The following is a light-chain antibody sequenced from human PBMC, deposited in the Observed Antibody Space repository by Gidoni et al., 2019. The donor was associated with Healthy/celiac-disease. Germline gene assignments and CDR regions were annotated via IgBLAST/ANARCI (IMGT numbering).Light chain of an antibody. J-gene: IGKJ2*01. V-gene: IGKV4-1*01. CDR3: QQTYSTPFT. Sequence: DIVMTQSTDSLAVSLGERATINCKSSRSVLYSSNNKNYLAWYQQKPGQPPKLLIYWASTRESGVPDRFRGSGSGTDFTLTISSLQAEDVAVYYCQQTYSTPFTFGQGTKLEIK. CDR2: WAS. CDR1: RSVLYSSNNKNY.